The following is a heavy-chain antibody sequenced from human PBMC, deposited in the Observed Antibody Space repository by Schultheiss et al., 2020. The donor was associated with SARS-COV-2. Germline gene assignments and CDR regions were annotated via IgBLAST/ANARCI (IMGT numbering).Heavy chain of an antibody. J-gene: IGHJ4*02. Sequence: GESLKISCAASGFTFSSYGMHWVRQAPGRGLEWVSAIGTAGDTYYPGSVKGRFTISRDNSKNMLYLQMNSLRVEDTAVYYCARWGSSGPYFDYWGQGTLVTVSS. CDR3: ARWGSSGPYFDY. CDR2: IGTAGDT. CDR1: GFTFSSYG. V-gene: IGHV3-NL1*01. D-gene: IGHD3-22*01.